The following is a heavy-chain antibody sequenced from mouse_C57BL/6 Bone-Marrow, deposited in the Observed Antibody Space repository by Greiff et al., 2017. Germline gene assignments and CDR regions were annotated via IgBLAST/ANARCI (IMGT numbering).Heavy chain of an antibody. Sequence: QVTLKVSGPELVKPGASVKLSCKASGYTFTSYDINWVKQRPGQGLEWIGWIYPRDGSTKYNEKFKGKATLTVDTSSSTAYMELHSLTSEDSAVYLCARLGRYAMDFWGQGTSVTVSS. V-gene: IGHV1-85*01. CDR3: ARLGRYAMDF. J-gene: IGHJ4*01. CDR2: IYPRDGST. D-gene: IGHD4-1*01. CDR1: GYTFTSYD.